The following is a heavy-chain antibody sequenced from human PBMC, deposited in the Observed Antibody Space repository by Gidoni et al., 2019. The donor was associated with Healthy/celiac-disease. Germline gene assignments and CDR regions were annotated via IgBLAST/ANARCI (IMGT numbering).Heavy chain of an antibody. D-gene: IGHD2-2*01. CDR1: GFTFSSYS. J-gene: IGHJ6*02. CDR2: ISSSSSTI. Sequence: EVQLVESGGGLVQPGGSLRLSCAASGFTFSSYSMNWVRQAPGKGLEWVSYISSSSSTIYYADSVKGRFTISRDNAKNSLYLQMNSLRDEDTAVYYCARDREADQLLSTLDYYYGMDVWGQGTTVTVSS. CDR3: ARDREADQLLSTLDYYYGMDV. V-gene: IGHV3-48*02.